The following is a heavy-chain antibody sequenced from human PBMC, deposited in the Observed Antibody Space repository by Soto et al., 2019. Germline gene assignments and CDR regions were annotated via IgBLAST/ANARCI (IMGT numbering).Heavy chain of an antibody. D-gene: IGHD3-22*01. Sequence: GSLRLSCAASGXTFSSYGMHWVRQAPGKGLEWVAVISYDGSNKYYADYVKGRFTISRDNSKNTLYMKMNSLRAEDTAVYYCAKDSSGPLDYWGQGTLVTVSS. J-gene: IGHJ4*02. CDR3: AKDSSGPLDY. CDR2: ISYDGSNK. CDR1: GXTFSSYG. V-gene: IGHV3-30*18.